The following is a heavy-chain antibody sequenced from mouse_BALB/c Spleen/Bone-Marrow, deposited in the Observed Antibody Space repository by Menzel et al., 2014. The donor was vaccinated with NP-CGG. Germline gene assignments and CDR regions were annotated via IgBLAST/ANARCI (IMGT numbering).Heavy chain of an antibody. CDR1: GFTFSSYA. V-gene: IGHV5-6-5*01. Sequence: EVKLMESGGGLVKPGGSLKLPCAASGFTFSSYAMSWVRRTPEKRLEWVASITRGGNTYYPDSVKGRFTISRDNARDILYLQMSSLRSEDTAMYYCARGEIYYYGSTHYFDYWGQGTTLTVSS. CDR3: ARGEIYYYGSTHYFDY. D-gene: IGHD1-1*01. CDR2: ITRGGNT. J-gene: IGHJ2*01.